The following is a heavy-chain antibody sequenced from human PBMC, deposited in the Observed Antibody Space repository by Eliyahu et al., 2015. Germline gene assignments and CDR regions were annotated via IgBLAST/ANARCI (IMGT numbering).Heavy chain of an antibody. CDR3: AREGGYDSSGYSNYXGMDV. CDR1: RFTFSSXT. Sequence: QVQLVESGGGVVQPGRSLRLXCAASRFTFSSXTXHWVRXAPGKGLEWVAVISYDGKNKYYADXVKGRFTISRDNSKNTLYLQMNSLRAEDTAVYYCAREGGYDSSGYSNYXGMDVWGQGTTVTVSS. V-gene: IGHV3-30*04. CDR2: ISYDGKNK. J-gene: IGHJ6*02. D-gene: IGHD3-22*01.